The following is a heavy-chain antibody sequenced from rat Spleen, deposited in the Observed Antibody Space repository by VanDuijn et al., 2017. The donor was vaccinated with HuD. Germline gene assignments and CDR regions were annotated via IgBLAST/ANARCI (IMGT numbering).Heavy chain of an antibody. CDR3: ARETGYNSYFDY. D-gene: IGHD1-4*01. CDR2: IIYDGSIT. CDR1: GFTFSNFP. Sequence: EVQLVESGGALVQPGRSMKLSCAASGFTFSNFPLAWVRQAPKKGLEWVATIIYDGSITYYRDSVKGRFTVSRDNAKSTLYLQTDSLRSEDTATYYCARETGYNSYFDYWGQGVMVTVSS. V-gene: IGHV5-46*01. J-gene: IGHJ2*01.